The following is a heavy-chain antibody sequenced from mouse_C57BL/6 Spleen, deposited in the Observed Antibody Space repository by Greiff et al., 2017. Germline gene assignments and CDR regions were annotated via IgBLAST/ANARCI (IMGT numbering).Heavy chain of an antibody. J-gene: IGHJ4*01. D-gene: IGHD1-3*01. V-gene: IGHV10-3*01. CDR1: GFTFNTYA. CDR3: GRYNYVYAMDY. Sequence: EVMLVESGGGLVQPKGSLKLSCAASGFTFNTYAMHWVRQAPGKGLECVARIRSKSSNYATYYADSVKDRFTISRDDSQSMLYLQMNNLKTEDTAMYYCGRYNYVYAMDYWGQGTSVTVSS. CDR2: IRSKSSNYAT.